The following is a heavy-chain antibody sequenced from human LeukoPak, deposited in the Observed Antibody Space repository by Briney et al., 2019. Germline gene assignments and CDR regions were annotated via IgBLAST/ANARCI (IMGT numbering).Heavy chain of an antibody. Sequence: WGSLTLTSAASGFTFSTYSLSWVGQAPGKGLEWVSSFSPSTGYIYYADSVKGRFTISRDNAKNSLYLQMNSLRAEDTAVYYCARKGPESLGYWGQGTLVTVSS. D-gene: IGHD1-14*01. CDR2: FSPSTGYI. V-gene: IGHV3-21*01. CDR1: GFTFSTYS. J-gene: IGHJ4*02. CDR3: ARKGPESLGY.